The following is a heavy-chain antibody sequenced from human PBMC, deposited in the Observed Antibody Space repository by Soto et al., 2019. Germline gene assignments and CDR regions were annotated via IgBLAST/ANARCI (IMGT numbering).Heavy chain of an antibody. V-gene: IGHV4-34*01. CDR2: INHSGST. Sequence: QVQLQQWGAGLLKPSETLSLTCAVYGGSFSGYYWSWIRQPPGKGLEWIGEINHSGSTNYNPSLKNRVTKSVDPSKDQFSMKLSSVTDADTAVYYCARGLITMVRGVISTYYYYYMDVWGKGTTVTVSS. CDR1: GGSFSGYY. D-gene: IGHD3-10*01. J-gene: IGHJ6*03. CDR3: ARGLITMVRGVISTYYYYYMDV.